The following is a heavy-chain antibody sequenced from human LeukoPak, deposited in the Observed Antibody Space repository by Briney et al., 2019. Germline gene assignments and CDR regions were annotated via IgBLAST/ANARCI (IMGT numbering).Heavy chain of an antibody. V-gene: IGHV4-34*01. Sequence: PSETLSLTCAVCGGSFSGYYWSWIRQPPGKGLEWIGEINHSGSTNYNPSLKSRVTISVDTSKNQFSLKLSSVTAADTAVYYCARTIRYFDWLLDYWGQGTLVTVSS. CDR1: GGSFSGYY. J-gene: IGHJ4*02. CDR2: INHSGST. D-gene: IGHD3-9*01. CDR3: ARTIRYFDWLLDY.